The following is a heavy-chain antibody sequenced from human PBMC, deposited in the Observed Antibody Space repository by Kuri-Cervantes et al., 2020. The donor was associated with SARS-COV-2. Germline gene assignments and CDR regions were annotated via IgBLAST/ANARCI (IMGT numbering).Heavy chain of an antibody. CDR3: ASGYSGSYSYFQH. V-gene: IGHV3-30*19. D-gene: IGHD1-26*01. Sequence: GESLKIYCAASGFTFSSYGMHWVRQAPGKGLEWVAVISYDGSNKYYADSVKGRFTNSRDNSKNTLYLQMNSRRAEDTAVYYCASGYSGSYSYFQHWGQGTLVTVSS. J-gene: IGHJ1*01. CDR2: ISYDGSNK. CDR1: GFTFSSYG.